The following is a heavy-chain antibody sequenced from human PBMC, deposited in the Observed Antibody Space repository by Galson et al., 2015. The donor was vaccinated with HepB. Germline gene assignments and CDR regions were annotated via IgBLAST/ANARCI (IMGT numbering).Heavy chain of an antibody. D-gene: IGHD6-13*01. V-gene: IGHV3-21*01. Sequence: SLRLSCAASAFTFTNYNLNWVRQAPGKGLEWVSSISRDSVYISYADSVKGRFAISRDNAKMSFYLQMDTLRVEDTAIYYCATDAAAAGDFDHWGPGTLVTVPS. CDR2: ISRDSVYI. J-gene: IGHJ4*02. CDR1: AFTFTNYN. CDR3: ATDAAAAGDFDH.